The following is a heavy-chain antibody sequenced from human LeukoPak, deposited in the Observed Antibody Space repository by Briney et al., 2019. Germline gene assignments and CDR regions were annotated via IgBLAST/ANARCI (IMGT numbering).Heavy chain of an antibody. J-gene: IGHJ4*02. Sequence: GGSLRLSCAASGFTFSSYGMHWVRQAPGKGLEWVAVISYDGSNKYYADSVKGRFTISRDNSKNTLYLQMNSLRAEDTAVYYCAKGRTMVRGVLDYWGRGTLVTVSS. V-gene: IGHV3-30*18. CDR3: AKGRTMVRGVLDY. D-gene: IGHD3-10*01. CDR1: GFTFSSYG. CDR2: ISYDGSNK.